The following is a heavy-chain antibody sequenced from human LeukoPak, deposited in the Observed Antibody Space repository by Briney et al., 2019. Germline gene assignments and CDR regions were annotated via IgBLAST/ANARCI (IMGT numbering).Heavy chain of an antibody. D-gene: IGHD5-12*01. V-gene: IGHV1-18*01. J-gene: IGHJ4*02. CDR3: ARDRGYTGYEVSAVLGQ. CDR2: ISAYNGKT. Sequence: ASVKVSCKASGYLFNTYGISWVRRAPGQGPEWMGWISAYNGKTNYALKFQDRVTMTTDTSTSTAYMELRSLRSDDTAVYYCARDRGYTGYEVSAVLGQWGQGTLVTVSS. CDR1: GYLFNTYG.